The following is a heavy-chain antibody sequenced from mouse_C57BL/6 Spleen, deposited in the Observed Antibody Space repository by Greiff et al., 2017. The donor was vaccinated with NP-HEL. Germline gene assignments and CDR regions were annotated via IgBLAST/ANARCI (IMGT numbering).Heavy chain of an antibody. D-gene: IGHD4-1*01. J-gene: IGHJ2*01. CDR2: INPSSGYT. Sequence: VKLQQSGAELARPGASVKMSCKASGYTFTSYTMHWVKQRPGQGLEWIGYINPSSGYTKYNQKFKDKATLTADKSSSTAYMQLSSLTSEDSAVYYCARNWDVDYWGQGTTLTVSS. V-gene: IGHV1-4*01. CDR3: ARNWDVDY. CDR1: GYTFTSYT.